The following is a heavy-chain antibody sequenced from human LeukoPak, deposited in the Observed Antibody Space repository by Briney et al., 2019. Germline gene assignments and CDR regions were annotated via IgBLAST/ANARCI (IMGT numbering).Heavy chain of an antibody. CDR3: ARARGPNSIAVAGTVAFDI. CDR1: GGTFSSYA. CDR2: IIPIFGTA. D-gene: IGHD6-19*01. J-gene: IGHJ3*02. V-gene: IGHV1-69*05. Sequence: ASVKVSCKASGGTFSSYAISWVRQAPGQGLEWMGGIIPIFGTANYAQKFQGRVTITTDESTSTAYMELSSLRSEDTAVYYCARARGPNSIAVAGTVAFDIWGQGTMVTVSS.